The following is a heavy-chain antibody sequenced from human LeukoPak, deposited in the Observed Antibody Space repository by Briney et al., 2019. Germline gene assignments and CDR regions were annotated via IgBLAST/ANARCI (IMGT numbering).Heavy chain of an antibody. V-gene: IGHV4-59*01. J-gene: IGHJ6*02. CDR2: IDYSEFT. Sequence: SETLSLTCTVSGGSISSYYWSWIRQPPGKGLEWIGYIDYSEFTNYNPSLKSRLSISVDTSKNQFSLKLTSVTAADTAVYYCARMMDIAWGMDVWGQGTTVTVSS. D-gene: IGHD2-21*01. CDR1: GGSISSYY. CDR3: ARMMDIAWGMDV.